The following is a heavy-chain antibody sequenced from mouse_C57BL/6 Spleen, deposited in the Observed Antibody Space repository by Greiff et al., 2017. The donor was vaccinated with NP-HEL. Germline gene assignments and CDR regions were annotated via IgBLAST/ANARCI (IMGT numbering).Heavy chain of an antibody. Sequence: EVQGVESGGGLVKPGGSLKLSCAASGFTFSSYAMSWVRQTPEKRLEWVATISDGGSYTYYPDNVKGRFTISRDNAKNNLYLQMSHLKSEDTAMYYCARDGWTAQATFYAMDYWGQGTSVTVSS. J-gene: IGHJ4*01. CDR1: GFTFSSYA. V-gene: IGHV5-4*01. CDR2: ISDGGSYT. D-gene: IGHD3-2*02. CDR3: ARDGWTAQATFYAMDY.